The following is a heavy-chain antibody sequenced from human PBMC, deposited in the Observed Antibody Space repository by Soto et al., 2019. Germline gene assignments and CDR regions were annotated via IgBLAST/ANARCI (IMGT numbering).Heavy chain of an antibody. CDR2: INYSGST. Sequence: SETLSLTCTVSGGSISSYYWSWIRQPPGKGLEWIGYINYSGSTNYNPSLKSRVTISVDTSKNQFSLKLSSVTAADTAVYYCARHESTVTTLDYWGQGTLVTVSS. J-gene: IGHJ4*02. D-gene: IGHD4-17*01. CDR3: ARHESTVTTLDY. CDR1: GGSISSYY. V-gene: IGHV4-59*08.